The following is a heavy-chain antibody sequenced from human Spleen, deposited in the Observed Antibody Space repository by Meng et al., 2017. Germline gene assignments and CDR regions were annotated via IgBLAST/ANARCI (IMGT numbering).Heavy chain of an antibody. CDR1: GYTLSSDG. CDR2: INTYNGKT. Sequence: VRLLQSGAEWKKPGASGKVSWEASGYTLSSDGFSWVRQAPGQGLEWLGWINTYNGKTDYAQKFQGRITMTTDTSTSTVYMELRSLRSDDTAVYYCARGARSSLPDYWGQGTLVTVSS. V-gene: IGHV1-18*01. D-gene: IGHD2-2*01. CDR3: ARGARSSLPDY. J-gene: IGHJ4*02.